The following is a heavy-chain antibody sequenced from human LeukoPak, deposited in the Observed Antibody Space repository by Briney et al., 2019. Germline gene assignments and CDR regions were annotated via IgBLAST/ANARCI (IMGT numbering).Heavy chain of an antibody. V-gene: IGHV3-23*01. CDR1: GFTFSSYA. CDR3: AKEVGTIPTNLLDD. D-gene: IGHD1-26*01. J-gene: IGHJ4*02. CDR2: VSDSGGIT. Sequence: PGGSLRLSCAASGFTFSSYAMSWVRQAPGKGLEWVSVVSDSGGITYYADSVKGRFTISRDNSKNTLYLHMNSLRAEDTAVYYCAKEVGTIPTNLLDDWGQGTLVTVSS.